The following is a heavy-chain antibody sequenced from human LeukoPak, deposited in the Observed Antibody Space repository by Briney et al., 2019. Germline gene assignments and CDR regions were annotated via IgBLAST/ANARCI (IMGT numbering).Heavy chain of an antibody. CDR3: ARHIIHSKKPSFDH. CDR1: AGSINRYY. V-gene: IGHV4-59*01. J-gene: IGHJ4*02. Sequence: SETLSLTCTVSAGSINRYYWSWIRQPPGKGLEWIGYIDYSGSTNYNPSLKSRVTISVDMSKNQFSLQLGSVTAADTAFYYCARHIIHSKKPSFDHWGQGTLVTVSS. CDR2: IDYSGST. D-gene: IGHD4-11*01.